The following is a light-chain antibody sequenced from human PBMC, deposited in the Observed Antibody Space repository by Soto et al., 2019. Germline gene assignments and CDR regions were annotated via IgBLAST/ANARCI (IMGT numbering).Light chain of an antibody. J-gene: IGLJ3*02. V-gene: IGLV1-47*02. CDR2: SNI. CDR1: DSNSGSNY. CDR3: AAWDNSLNGRV. Sequence: QSVLTQPPSASGTPGQRVTISCSGSDSNSGSNYVYWYQQFPGTAPKLLIYSNIQRPSGVPARFSGSKSGTTADLAISGLRSEDEADYYWAAWDNSLNGRVFGGGTKVTVL.